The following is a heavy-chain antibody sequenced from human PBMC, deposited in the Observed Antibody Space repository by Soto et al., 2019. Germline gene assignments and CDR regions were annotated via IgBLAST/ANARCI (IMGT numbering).Heavy chain of an antibody. J-gene: IGHJ3*02. V-gene: IGHV1-18*01. CDR3: AKTGYSPRTEAFDI. D-gene: IGHD5-18*01. CDR1: GYTFTSYG. CDR2: ISAYNGNT. Sequence: ASVKVSCKASGYTFTSYGISWVRQAPGQGLEWMGWISAYNGNTNYAQKLQGRVTMTTDTSTGTAYMELRSLRSDDTAVYYCAKTGYSPRTEAFDIWGQGTMVTVSS.